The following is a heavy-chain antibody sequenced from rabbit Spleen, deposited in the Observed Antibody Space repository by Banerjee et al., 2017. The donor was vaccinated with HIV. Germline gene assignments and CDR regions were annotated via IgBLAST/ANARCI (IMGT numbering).Heavy chain of an antibody. CDR3: ARLYRTYDHVTL. Sequence: QSLEESGGGLVQPEGSLTLTCKASAFSFSRGYDMCWVRQAPGKGLEWIACIYAGDSGSTYYATWAKGRFTISKTSSTTVTLQMTSLTAADTATYFCARLYRTYDHVTLWGQGTLVTVS. CDR2: IYAGDSGST. D-gene: IGHD7-1*01. CDR1: AFSFSRGYD. V-gene: IGHV1S40*01. J-gene: IGHJ4*01.